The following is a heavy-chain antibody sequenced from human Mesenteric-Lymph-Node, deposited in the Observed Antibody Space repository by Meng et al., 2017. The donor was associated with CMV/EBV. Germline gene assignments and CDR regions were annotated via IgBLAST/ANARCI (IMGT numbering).Heavy chain of an antibody. V-gene: IGHV4-34*01. CDR3: ARSRISGFDP. D-gene: IGHD3-10*01. CDR1: GGAFSGYY. CDR2: INHSGST. Sequence: SLTCAVYGGAFSGYYWSWIRQPPGKGLEWIGEINHSGSTNYNPSLKSRVAISVDTSKNQFSLKLSSVTAADTAVYYCARSRISGFDPWGQGTLVTSPQ. J-gene: IGHJ5*02.